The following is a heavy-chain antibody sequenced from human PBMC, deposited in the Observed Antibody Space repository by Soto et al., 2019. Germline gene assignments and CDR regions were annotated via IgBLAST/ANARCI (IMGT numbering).Heavy chain of an antibody. CDR3: ARQRTTVVTQAYFDH. V-gene: IGHV4-39*01. CDR2: IYYSGRT. D-gene: IGHD2-21*02. CDR1: GESISSSSYY. J-gene: IGHJ4*02. Sequence: LETLSLNCIVSGESISSSSYYWVWIRHPPGKGLEWIGSIYYSGRTYYNPSFKSRVTISIDTSKNQFSLKLSSVTATDTAVYYCARQRTTVVTQAYFDHWGQGALVTLSS.